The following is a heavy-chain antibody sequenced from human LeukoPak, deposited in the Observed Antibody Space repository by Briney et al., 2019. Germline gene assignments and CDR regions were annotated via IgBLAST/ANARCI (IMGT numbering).Heavy chain of an antibody. D-gene: IGHD4-17*01. CDR2: ISAYNGNT. Sequence: ASVKVSCKVSGYTFTSYGISWVRQAPGQGLEWMGWISAYNGNTNYAQKLQGRVTMTTDTSTSTAYMELRSLRSDDTAVYYCARLYGDYRSALLPSPYFDYWGQGTLDTVSS. J-gene: IGHJ4*02. V-gene: IGHV1-18*01. CDR3: ARLYGDYRSALLPSPYFDY. CDR1: GYTFTSYG.